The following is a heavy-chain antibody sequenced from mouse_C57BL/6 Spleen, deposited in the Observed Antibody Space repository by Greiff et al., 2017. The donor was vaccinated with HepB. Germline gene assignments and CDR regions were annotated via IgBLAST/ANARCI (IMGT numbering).Heavy chain of an antibody. J-gene: IGHJ1*03. CDR2: INPGSGGT. Sequence: VQLQQSGAELVRPGTSVKVSCKASGYAFTNYLIEWVKQRPGQGLEWIGVINPGSGGTNYNEKFKGKATLTADKSSSTAYMQLSSLTSEDSAVYFCARSDGNYGYFDVWGTGTTVTVSS. V-gene: IGHV1-54*01. D-gene: IGHD2-1*01. CDR3: ARSDGNYGYFDV. CDR1: GYAFTNYL.